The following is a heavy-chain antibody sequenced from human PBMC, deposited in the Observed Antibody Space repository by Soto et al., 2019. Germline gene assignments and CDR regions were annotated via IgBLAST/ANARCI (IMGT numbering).Heavy chain of an antibody. CDR2: IYYSGST. CDR3: ARASYDILTGYPTTLNY. V-gene: IGHV4-59*01. Sequence: SETLSLTCTVSGGSISSYYWGWIRQPPGKGLEWIGYIYYSGSTNYNPSLKSRVTISVDTSKNQFSLKLSSVTAADTAVYYCARASYDILTGYPTTLNYWGQGTLVTVSS. CDR1: GGSISSYY. D-gene: IGHD3-9*01. J-gene: IGHJ4*02.